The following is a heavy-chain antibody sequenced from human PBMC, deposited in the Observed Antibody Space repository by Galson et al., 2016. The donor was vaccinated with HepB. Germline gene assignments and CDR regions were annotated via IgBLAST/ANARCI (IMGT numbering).Heavy chain of an antibody. Sequence: QSGAEVTKPGESLRISCKGSGYSFTPYWISWVRQMPGKGLEWMGRIDPSDSETNYSPSFQGHVTISAAKSISTAYLQWSSLKASDTAMYYCAMKSYYYYGMGVWGQGTTVTVSS. CDR1: GYSFTPYW. V-gene: IGHV5-10-1*01. CDR3: AMKSYYYYGMGV. CDR2: IDPSDSET. J-gene: IGHJ6*02.